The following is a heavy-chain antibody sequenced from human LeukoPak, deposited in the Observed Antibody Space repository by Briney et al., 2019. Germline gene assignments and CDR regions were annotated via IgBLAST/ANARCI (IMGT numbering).Heavy chain of an antibody. CDR2: IYPGDSDT. CDR1: GFSFTSSW. D-gene: IGHD6-19*01. Sequence: GESLKISCKGSGFSFTSSWVGWVRQMPGKGLEWMGIIYPGDSDTRYSPSFQGQVTISADKSISTAYLQWSSLKASDTAMYYCARRHSSGYPDYWGQGTLVTVSS. CDR3: ARRHSSGYPDY. J-gene: IGHJ4*02. V-gene: IGHV5-51*01.